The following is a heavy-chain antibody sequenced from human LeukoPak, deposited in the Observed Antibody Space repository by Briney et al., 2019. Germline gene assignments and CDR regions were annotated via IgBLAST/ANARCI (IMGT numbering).Heavy chain of an antibody. CDR3: ARGGGSDAFDI. CDR1: GGSISSYY. D-gene: IGHD3-16*01. CDR2: IYYSGST. J-gene: IGHJ3*02. V-gene: IGHV4-59*01. Sequence: PSETLSLTCTVSGGSISSYYWSWIRQPPGKGLEWIGYIYYSGSTNYNPSLKSRVTISVDTSENQFSLKLSSVTAADTAVYYCARGGGSDAFDIWGQGTMVTVSS.